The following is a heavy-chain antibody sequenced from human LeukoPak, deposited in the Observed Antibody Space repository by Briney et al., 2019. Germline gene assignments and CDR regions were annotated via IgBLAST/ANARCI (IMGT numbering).Heavy chain of an antibody. CDR3: AREPLWFRGRYFDY. V-gene: IGHV4-34*01. CDR1: GGSFSGYY. Sequence: SETLSLTCAVYGGSFSGYYWSWIRQPPGKGLEWIGEINHSGSTNYNPSLKSRVTISVDTSKNQFSLKPSSVTAADTAVYYCAREPLWFRGRYFDYWGQGTLVTVSS. J-gene: IGHJ4*02. CDR2: INHSGST. D-gene: IGHD3-10*01.